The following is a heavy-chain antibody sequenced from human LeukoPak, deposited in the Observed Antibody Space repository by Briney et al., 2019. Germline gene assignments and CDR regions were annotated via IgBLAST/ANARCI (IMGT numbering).Heavy chain of an antibody. Sequence: GGSLRLSCAASGFTFSSYAMHWVRQAPGKGLEYVSAISGNGGSTYYANSVKGRFTISRDNSKNTLYLQMGSLRAEDMAVYYCAREEGQLLLYPGELDYWGQGTLVTVSS. V-gene: IGHV3-64*01. D-gene: IGHD2-2*02. CDR2: ISGNGGST. CDR1: GFTFSSYA. J-gene: IGHJ4*02. CDR3: AREEGQLLLYPGELDY.